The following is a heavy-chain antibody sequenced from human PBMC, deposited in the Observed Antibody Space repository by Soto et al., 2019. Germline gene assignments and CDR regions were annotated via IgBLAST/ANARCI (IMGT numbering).Heavy chain of an antibody. CDR3: ARGEVVASNWFDP. D-gene: IGHD2-15*01. CDR1: GGSIIDSGSFY. V-gene: IGHV4-31*03. CDR2: IYYSGST. Sequence: QVQMQDSGPGLVKPSQTLYLTCSVSGGSIIDSGSFYWNWIRQHPGKGLEWIGYIYYSGSTYYNRSVKSRATISLDTAKNQFSPKLTSVTAADTAIYYCARGEVVASNWFDPWGQGTLVTVSS. J-gene: IGHJ5*02.